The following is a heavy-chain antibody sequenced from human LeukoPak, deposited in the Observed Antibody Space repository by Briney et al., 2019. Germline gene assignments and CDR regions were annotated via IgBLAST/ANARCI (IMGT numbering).Heavy chain of an antibody. V-gene: IGHV4-39*07. J-gene: IGHJ6*03. D-gene: IGHD4/OR15-4a*01. CDR1: GGSISSSSYY. CDR2: IYHSGST. CDR3: ARDGAGDYYYYYMDV. Sequence: KTSETLSLTCTVSGGSISSSSYYWGWIRQPPGKGLEWIGYIYHSGSTYYNPSLKSRVTISVDTSKNQFSLRLTSVTAADTAVYYCARDGAGDYYYYYMDVWGKGTTVTVSS.